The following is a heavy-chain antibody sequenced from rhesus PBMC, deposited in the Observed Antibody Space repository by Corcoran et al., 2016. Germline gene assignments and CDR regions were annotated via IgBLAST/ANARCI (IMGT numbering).Heavy chain of an antibody. CDR1: GGSISSSNW. V-gene: IGHV4-93*02. J-gene: IGHJ4*01. D-gene: IGHD1-44*01. CDR3: ARQGARGGTTVDY. Sequence: QVQLQESGPGVVKPSETLSLTCAVSGGSISSSNWCSWIRQSPGKGLEWIGDIYGGSGSTHTNPSLKSRVNISTDTSKNQFARKLSSVTAADTAVYYCARQGARGGTTVDYWGQGVLVTVSA. CDR2: IYGGSGST.